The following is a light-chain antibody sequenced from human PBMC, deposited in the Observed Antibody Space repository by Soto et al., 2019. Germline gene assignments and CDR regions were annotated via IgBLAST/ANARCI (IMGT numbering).Light chain of an antibody. CDR1: QSVSSSY. V-gene: IGKV3-20*01. CDR2: GAS. CDR3: QQYHNSILM. J-gene: IGKJ1*01. Sequence: EIVLTRSPGTLSLSPGARAPLSCRASQSVSSSYLAWYQQNPGQAPRLLMYGASSRATGIPDRFSGGGSGADFTLTISRLEPEDFGVYYCQQYHNSILMFGQGTKVDIK.